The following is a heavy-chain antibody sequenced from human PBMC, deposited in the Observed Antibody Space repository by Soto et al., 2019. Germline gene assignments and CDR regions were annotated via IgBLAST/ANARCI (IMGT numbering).Heavy chain of an antibody. J-gene: IGHJ6*03. V-gene: IGHV4-39*01. CDR1: AGSLSSSSYY. Sequence: PPETLSLTCPVSAGSLSSSSYYWGWIRQPAGKGLEWIGSIYYSGSTYYNPSLKSRVTISVDTSKNQFSLKLSSVTAADTAVYYCAGVVGYCSSTSCFYYYYYMDVWGKGTTVTVSS. D-gene: IGHD2-2*01. CDR3: AGVVGYCSSTSCFYYYYYMDV. CDR2: IYYSGST.